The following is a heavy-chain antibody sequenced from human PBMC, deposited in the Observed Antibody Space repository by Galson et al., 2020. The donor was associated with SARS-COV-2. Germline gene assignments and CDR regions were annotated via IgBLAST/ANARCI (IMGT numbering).Heavy chain of an antibody. V-gene: IGHV3-48*03. D-gene: IGHD1-1*01. J-gene: IGHJ6*02. CDR1: GFTFSSYE. CDR3: ARDGTPWYNWNSYYYGMDV. CDR2: ISSSGSTI. Sequence: GGSLRLSCAASGFTFSSYEMNWVRQAPGKGLEWVSYISSSGSTIYYADSVKGRFTISRDNAKNSLYLQMNSLRAEDTAVYYCARDGTPWYNWNSYYYGMDVWGQGTTVTVSS.